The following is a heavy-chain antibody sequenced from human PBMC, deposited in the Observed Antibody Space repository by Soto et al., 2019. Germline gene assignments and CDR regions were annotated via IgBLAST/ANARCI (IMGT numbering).Heavy chain of an antibody. CDR1: GFTFSDNY. J-gene: IGHJ5*01. D-gene: IGHD3-10*01. V-gene: IGHV3-11*01. CDR2: ISSSGTTI. CDR3: VRAPYGFTSWFDS. Sequence: QVQLVESGGGLVKPGGSLRLSCAASGFTFSDNYMSWIRQAPGKGLEWVSYISSSGTTIYYADSVMGRFTISRDNAKNSLYLQMDSLRAEDTAVYYCVRAPYGFTSWFDSWGQGTLVTVSS.